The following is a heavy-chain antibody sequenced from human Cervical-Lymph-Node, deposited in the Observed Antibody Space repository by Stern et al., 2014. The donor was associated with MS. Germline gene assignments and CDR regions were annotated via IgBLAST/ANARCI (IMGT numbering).Heavy chain of an antibody. CDR2: ISYDGSNK. CDR3: ARDRYNWNDFNWFDP. J-gene: IGHJ5*02. CDR1: GFTFSSYA. V-gene: IGHV3-30*01. Sequence: VQLEESGGGVVQPGRSLRLSCAASGFTFSSYAMHWVRQAPGKGLEWVAVISYDGSNKYYADSVKGRFTISRDNSKNTLYLQMNSLRAEDTAVYYCARDRYNWNDFNWFDPWGQGTLVTVSS. D-gene: IGHD1-1*01.